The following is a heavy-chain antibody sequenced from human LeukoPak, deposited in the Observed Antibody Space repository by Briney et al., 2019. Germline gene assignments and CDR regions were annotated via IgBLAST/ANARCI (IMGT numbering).Heavy chain of an antibody. V-gene: IGHV1-18*01. CDR3: ARSRNLHVLATIDY. D-gene: IGHD5-12*01. CDR1: GYTFTSYG. Sequence: ASVKVSCKASGYTFTSYGISWVRQAPGQGLEWMGWISAYNGNTNYAQKLQGRVTMTTDTSTSTAYMELRSLRSDDTAVYYCARSRNLHVLATIDYWGQGTLVTVSS. CDR2: ISAYNGNT. J-gene: IGHJ4*02.